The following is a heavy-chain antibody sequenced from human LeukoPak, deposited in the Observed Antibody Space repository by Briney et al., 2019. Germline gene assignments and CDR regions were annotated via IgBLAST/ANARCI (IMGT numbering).Heavy chain of an antibody. V-gene: IGHV4-34*01. CDR1: GGSFSGYY. D-gene: IGHD1-26*01. CDR2: INHSGST. Sequence: SETLSLTCAVYGGSFSGYYWSWIRQPPGKGLEWIGEINHSGSTNYNPSLKSRVTISVDTSKNQFSLKLSSVTAADTAAYYCARVGGGARTFDYWGQGTLVTVSS. J-gene: IGHJ4*02. CDR3: ARVGGGARTFDY.